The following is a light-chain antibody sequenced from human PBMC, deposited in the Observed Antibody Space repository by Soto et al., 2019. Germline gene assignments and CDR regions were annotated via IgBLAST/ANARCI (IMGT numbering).Light chain of an antibody. CDR1: QSIFSNY. Sequence: EVMLTQSPGTLSLSPGERATLSCRASQSIFSNYLAWYQQKSGQAPRLRIYGASNRATGIPDRFRGSGSGTDFTLTISRLEPEDFAVYYCQQYGTSPRTFGQGTKVEFK. CDR2: GAS. J-gene: IGKJ1*01. V-gene: IGKV3-20*01. CDR3: QQYGTSPRT.